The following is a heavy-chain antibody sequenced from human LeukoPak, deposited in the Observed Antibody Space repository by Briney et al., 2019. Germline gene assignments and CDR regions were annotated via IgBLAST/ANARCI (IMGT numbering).Heavy chain of an antibody. J-gene: IGHJ4*02. Sequence: GGSLRLSCVVSGFTFRNFGMHWVRQAPGKGLEWVAVIYYDGSDKYYVDSVKGRFAVSRDNSKNTLYLQMNNLRVEDTAVYHCARDRSQHYFDYWGQGALVAVSS. CDR1: GFTFRNFG. D-gene: IGHD5-18*01. CDR2: IYYDGSDK. V-gene: IGHV3-33*01. CDR3: ARDRSQHYFDY.